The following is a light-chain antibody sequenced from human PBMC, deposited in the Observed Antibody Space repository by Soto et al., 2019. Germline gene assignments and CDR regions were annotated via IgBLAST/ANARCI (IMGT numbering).Light chain of an antibody. Sequence: DIQMTQSPSSVSASVGDRITITCRASQDIGGRLAWFQQKPGKAPKVLIADASNLEAGVPSRFSGSGSGTHFTFTISSLQPEDIATYYCQQYDSLPITFGQGTRLEIK. J-gene: IGKJ5*01. CDR3: QQYDSLPIT. CDR2: DAS. V-gene: IGKV1-33*01. CDR1: QDIGGR.